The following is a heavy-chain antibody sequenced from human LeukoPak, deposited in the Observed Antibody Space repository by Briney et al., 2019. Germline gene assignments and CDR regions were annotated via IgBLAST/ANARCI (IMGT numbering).Heavy chain of an antibody. CDR1: GGSISSSSYY. D-gene: IGHD2-2*01. V-gene: IGHV4-39*07. CDR3: ARAVGIVVVPAAIHYYYYMDV. J-gene: IGHJ6*03. CDR2: IYYSGTT. Sequence: PSETLSLTCTVSGGSISSSSYYWGWIRQPPGKGLEWIGSIYYSGTTYYNPSLKSRVTMSVDTSKNQFSLKLSSVTAADTAVYYCARAVGIVVVPAAIHYYYYMDVWGKGTTVTISS.